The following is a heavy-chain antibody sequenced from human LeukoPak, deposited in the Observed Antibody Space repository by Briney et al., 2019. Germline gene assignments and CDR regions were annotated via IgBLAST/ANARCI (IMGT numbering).Heavy chain of an antibody. D-gene: IGHD1-14*01. Sequence: SETLSLTCTVSGGSISSYYWSWIRQPPGKGLEWIGYICYSGSTNYNPSLKSRVTISVDTSKNQFSLKLSSVTAADTAVYYCARGSWQPGYFDYWGQGTLVTVSS. V-gene: IGHV4-59*01. CDR1: GGSISSYY. J-gene: IGHJ4*02. CDR3: ARGSWQPGYFDY. CDR2: ICYSGST.